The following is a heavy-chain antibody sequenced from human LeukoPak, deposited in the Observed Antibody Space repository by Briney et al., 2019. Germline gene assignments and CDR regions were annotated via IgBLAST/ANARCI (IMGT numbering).Heavy chain of an antibody. CDR1: GYTLTELS. CDR3: ATAGVHLAAPYYDSSGYYYYFDY. CDR2: FDPEDGET. J-gene: IGHJ4*02. V-gene: IGHV1-24*01. Sequence: GASVKVSCKVSGYTLTELSMHWVRQAPGKGLEWMGGFDPEDGETIYAQKFQGRVTMTEDTSTDTAYMELSSLRSEDTAVYYCATAGVHLAAPYYDSSGYYYYFDYWGQGTLVTVSS. D-gene: IGHD3-22*01.